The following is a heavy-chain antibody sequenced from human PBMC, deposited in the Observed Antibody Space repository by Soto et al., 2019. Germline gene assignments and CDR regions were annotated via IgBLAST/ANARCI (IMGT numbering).Heavy chain of an antibody. CDR2: ISSSSSTI. V-gene: IGHV3-48*02. CDR1: GFTFSSYS. CDR3: ASELAALTWFDP. J-gene: IGHJ5*02. Sequence: EVQLVESGGGLVQPGGSLRLSCAASGFTFSSYSMNWVRQAPGKGLEWVSYISSSSSTIYYADSVKGRFTISRDNAKNSPYLQRNSLRDEDTAVYYCASELAALTWFDPWGQGTLVTVSS. D-gene: IGHD1-1*01.